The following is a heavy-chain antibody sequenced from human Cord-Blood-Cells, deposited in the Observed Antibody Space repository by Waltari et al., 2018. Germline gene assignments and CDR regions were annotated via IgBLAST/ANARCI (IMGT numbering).Heavy chain of an antibody. CDR3: ARVSYGDYSYWYFDL. CDR2: INSDGSST. CDR1: EFTFSRYW. Sequence: EVQLVESGGGLVQPGGSLRLSCAASEFTFSRYWIHWVRPAPGKGLVWVSRINSDGSSTSYADSVKGRFTISRDNAKNTLYLQMNSLRAEDTAVYYCARVSYGDYSYWYFDLWGRGTLVTVSS. V-gene: IGHV3-74*01. D-gene: IGHD4-17*01. J-gene: IGHJ2*01.